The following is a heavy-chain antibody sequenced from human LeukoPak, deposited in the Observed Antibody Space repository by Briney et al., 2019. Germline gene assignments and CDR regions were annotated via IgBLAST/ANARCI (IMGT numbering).Heavy chain of an antibody. D-gene: IGHD3-9*01. Sequence: GGSLRLSCAASGFTFSTYGMHWVRQAPGKGLEWVTFIRHDGSNKYYAQSVKGRFTISRDNSKNTLYLQMSSLRAEDTAVYYCAKDVGNDSTGYYNWFDPWGQGTLVTVSS. CDR3: AKDVGNDSTGYYNWFDP. CDR1: GFTFSTYG. V-gene: IGHV3-30*02. J-gene: IGHJ5*02. CDR2: IRHDGSNK.